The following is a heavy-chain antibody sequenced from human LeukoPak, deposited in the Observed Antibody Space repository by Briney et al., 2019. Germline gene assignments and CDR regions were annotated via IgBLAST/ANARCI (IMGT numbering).Heavy chain of an antibody. D-gene: IGHD1-7*01. CDR3: ARDDDWNYEDY. CDR1: GFTFSSYS. Sequence: GGSLRLSCAASGFTFSSYSMNWVRQAPGKGLEWVANIKQDGSEKYYVDSVKGRFTISRDNAKNSLYLQLNSLRAEDTAVYYCARDDDWNYEDYWGQGTLVTVSS. CDR2: IKQDGSEK. J-gene: IGHJ4*02. V-gene: IGHV3-7*01.